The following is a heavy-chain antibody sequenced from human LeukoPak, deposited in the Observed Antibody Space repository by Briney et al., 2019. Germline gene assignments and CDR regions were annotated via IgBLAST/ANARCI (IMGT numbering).Heavy chain of an antibody. CDR2: ISSSGTYI. V-gene: IGHV3-21*01. Sequence: GGSLRFSCAASTFTFSSYNMNWVRQAPGKGLEWVSSISSSGTYIYYRDSVKGRFTISRDNAENSLYLQMNSLRAEDTAVYYCARKGWELLAGTFDYWGQGTLVTVSS. CDR3: ARKGWELLAGTFDY. CDR1: TFTFSSYN. J-gene: IGHJ4*02. D-gene: IGHD1-26*01.